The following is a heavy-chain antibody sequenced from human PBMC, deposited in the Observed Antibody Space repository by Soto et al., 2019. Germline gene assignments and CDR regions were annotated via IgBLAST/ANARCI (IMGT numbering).Heavy chain of an antibody. CDR3: ARVSAAALFDY. CDR2: IYYSGST. D-gene: IGHD6-13*01. CDR1: GGSISSGDYY. J-gene: IGHJ4*02. V-gene: IGHV4-30-4*01. Sequence: KASETLSLTCTVSGGSISSGDYYWSWIRQPPGKGLEWIGYIYYSGSTYYNPSLKSRVTISVDTSKNQFSLKLSSVTAADTAVYYCARVSAAALFDYWGQGTLVTVSS.